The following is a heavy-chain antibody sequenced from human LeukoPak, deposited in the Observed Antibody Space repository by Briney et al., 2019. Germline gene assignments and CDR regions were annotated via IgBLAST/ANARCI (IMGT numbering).Heavy chain of an antibody. J-gene: IGHJ3*02. CDR3: AREGGDAFDI. V-gene: IGHV1-24*01. Sequence: ASVKVSCKVSGYTLTELSMHWVRQAPGKGLEWMGGFDPEDGETIYAQKFQGRVTITADESTSTAYMELSSLRSEDTAVYYCAREGGDAFDIWGQGTMVTVSS. D-gene: IGHD3-16*01. CDR2: FDPEDGET. CDR1: GYTLTELS.